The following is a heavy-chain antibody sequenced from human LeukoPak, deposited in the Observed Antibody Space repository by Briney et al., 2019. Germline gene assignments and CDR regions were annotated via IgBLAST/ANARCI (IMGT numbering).Heavy chain of an antibody. Sequence: SETLSLTCTVSGGSISSYYWSWIRQPPGKGLEWIGYIYYSGSTNYNPSLKSRVTISVDTSKNQFSLKLSSVTAADTAVYYCARSYYDFWSGYYNHYYYYYYMDVWGKGTTVTVSS. D-gene: IGHD3-3*01. V-gene: IGHV4-59*01. CDR3: ARSYYDFWSGYYNHYYYYYYMDV. CDR2: IYYSGST. J-gene: IGHJ6*03. CDR1: GGSISSYY.